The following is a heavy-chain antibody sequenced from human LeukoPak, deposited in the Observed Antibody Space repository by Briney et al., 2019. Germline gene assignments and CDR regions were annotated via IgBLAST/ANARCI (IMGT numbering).Heavy chain of an antibody. Sequence: SETLSLTCAVYGGSFSGYYWSWIRQPPGKGLEWIGEINHSGSTNYNPSLKSRVTISVDTSKNQFSLKLSSVTAADTAVYYCARPYSGLRKAYYYYYYMDVWGKGTTVTVSS. V-gene: IGHV4-34*01. CDR2: INHSGST. J-gene: IGHJ6*03. CDR3: ARPYSGLRKAYYYYYYMDV. CDR1: GGSFSGYY. D-gene: IGHD5-12*01.